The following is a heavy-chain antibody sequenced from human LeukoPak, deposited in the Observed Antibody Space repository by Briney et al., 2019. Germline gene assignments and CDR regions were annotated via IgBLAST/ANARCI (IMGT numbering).Heavy chain of an antibody. CDR2: INPNSGGT. CDR3: ARDWRGGLRLGELQFDP. V-gene: IGHV1-2*02. J-gene: IGHJ5*02. Sequence: ASVKVSCKASGYTFTGYYMHWVRQAPGQGLEWMGWINPNSGGTNYAQKLQGRVTMTTDTSTSTAYMELRSLRSDDTAVYYCARDWRGGLRLGELQFDPWGQGTLVTVSS. CDR1: GYTFTGYY. D-gene: IGHD3-16*01.